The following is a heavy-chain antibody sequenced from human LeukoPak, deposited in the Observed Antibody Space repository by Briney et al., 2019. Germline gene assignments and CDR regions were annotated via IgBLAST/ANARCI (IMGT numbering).Heavy chain of an antibody. J-gene: IGHJ4*02. CDR3: AKGYDFWSGYPAY. CDR2: ISGSGGST. CDR1: GFTFSSYA. V-gene: IGHV3-23*01. D-gene: IGHD3-3*01. Sequence: GGSLRLSWAASGFTFSSYAMSWVRQAPGKGLEWVSAISGSGGSTYYADSVKGRFTISRDNSKNTLYLQMNSLRAEDTAVYYCAKGYDFWSGYPAYWGQGTLVTVSS.